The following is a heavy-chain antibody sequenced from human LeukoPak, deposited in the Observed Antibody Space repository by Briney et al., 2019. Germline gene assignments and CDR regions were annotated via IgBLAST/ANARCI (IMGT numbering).Heavy chain of an antibody. Sequence: PSETLSLTCTVSGDSITNSDWWSWVRQPPGKELEWVGETHLSGSTNYNPSLKGRVTILIDKSKSQFSLMLSSVTAADTAVYYCARGDYYRMDVWGQGTTVTVSS. D-gene: IGHD3-16*01. J-gene: IGHJ6*02. CDR3: ARGDYYRMDV. CDR1: GDSITNSDW. V-gene: IGHV4-4*02. CDR2: THLSGST.